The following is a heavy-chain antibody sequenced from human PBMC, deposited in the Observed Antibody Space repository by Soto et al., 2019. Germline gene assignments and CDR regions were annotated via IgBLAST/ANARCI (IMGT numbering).Heavy chain of an antibody. Sequence: PGESLKISCKGSGYSFTSYWIDWVRQMPGKGLEWMGIIYPGDSDTRYSPSFQGQVTISADKSISTAYLQWSSLKASDTAMYYCARQVEYSSSISKYYYYYYGMDVWGQGTTVTVSS. V-gene: IGHV5-51*01. J-gene: IGHJ6*02. CDR3: ARQVEYSSSISKYYYYYYGMDV. CDR2: IYPGDSDT. D-gene: IGHD6-6*01. CDR1: GYSFTSYW.